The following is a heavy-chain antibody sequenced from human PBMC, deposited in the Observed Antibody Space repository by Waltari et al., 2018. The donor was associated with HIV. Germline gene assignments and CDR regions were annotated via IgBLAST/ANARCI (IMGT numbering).Heavy chain of an antibody. CDR3: ASLGNQSKYRKRESERFDP. J-gene: IGHJ5*02. CDR2: IYTSGST. Sequence: QVQLQESGPGLVKPSGTLSLTCAVSGGSISSSNWWSWVGQPPGKGLEWIGEIYTSGSTNYNPSLKSRVTISVDKSKNQFSLKLSSVTAADTVVYYCASLGNQSKYRKRESERFDPWGQGTLVTVSS. D-gene: IGHD3-16*02. V-gene: IGHV4-4*02. CDR1: GGSISSSNW.